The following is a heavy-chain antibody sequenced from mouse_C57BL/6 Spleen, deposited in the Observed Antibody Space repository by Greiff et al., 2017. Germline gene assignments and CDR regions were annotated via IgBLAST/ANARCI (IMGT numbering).Heavy chain of an antibody. CDR2: IDPSDSYT. D-gene: IGHD2-12*01. Sequence: QVQLQQPGAELVRPGTSVKLSCKASGYTFTSYWMHWVKQRPGQGLEWIGVIDPSDSYTNYNQKFKGKATLTVDTSSSTAYMQLSSLTSEDSAVYYCASADTSWYFDVWGTGTTVTVSS. CDR3: ASADTSWYFDV. J-gene: IGHJ1*03. CDR1: GYTFTSYW. V-gene: IGHV1-59*01.